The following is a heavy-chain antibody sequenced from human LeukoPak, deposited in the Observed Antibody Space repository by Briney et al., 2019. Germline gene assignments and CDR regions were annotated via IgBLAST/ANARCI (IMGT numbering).Heavy chain of an antibody. CDR2: IYTSGST. V-gene: IGHV4-4*07. D-gene: IGHD6-13*01. CDR1: GGSISSYY. Sequence: SETLSLTCTVSGGSISSYYWSWIRQPAGKGLEWIGRIYTSGSTNYNPSLKSRVTMSVDTSKNQFSLKLSSVTAADTAVYYCARRVPNPHPYSSSWYGRGVTQTHAYYYGMDVWGQGTTVTVSS. CDR3: ARRVPNPHPYSSSWYGRGVTQTHAYYYGMDV. J-gene: IGHJ6*02.